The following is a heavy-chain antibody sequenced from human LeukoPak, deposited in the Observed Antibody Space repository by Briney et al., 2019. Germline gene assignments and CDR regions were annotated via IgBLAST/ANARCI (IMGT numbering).Heavy chain of an antibody. CDR3: ARGVATVVTLEWNAFDI. CDR2: IKQDGSEK. J-gene: IGHJ3*02. CDR1: GFTFSSYW. V-gene: IGHV3-7*01. D-gene: IGHD4-23*01. Sequence: GGSLRLSCAASGFTFSSYWMSWVRQAPGKGLEWVANIKQDGSEKYYVDSVKGRFAISRDNAKNSLYLQMNSLRAEDTAVYYCARGVATVVTLEWNAFDIWGQGTMVTVSS.